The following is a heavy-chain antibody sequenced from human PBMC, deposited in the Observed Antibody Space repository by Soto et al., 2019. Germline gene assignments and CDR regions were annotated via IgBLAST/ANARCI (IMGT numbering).Heavy chain of an antibody. CDR1: GFTFSSYS. J-gene: IGHJ6*02. CDR2: ISSSSSTI. Sequence: EVQLVESGGGLVQPGGSLRLSCAASGFTFSSYSMNWVRQAPGKGLEWVSYISSSSSTIYYADSVKGRFTISRDNAKNSLYLQMNSLRDEDTXVYYCASXIAAAGSYYYYGMDVWGQGTTVTVSS. CDR3: ASXIAAAGSYYYYGMDV. V-gene: IGHV3-48*02. D-gene: IGHD6-13*01.